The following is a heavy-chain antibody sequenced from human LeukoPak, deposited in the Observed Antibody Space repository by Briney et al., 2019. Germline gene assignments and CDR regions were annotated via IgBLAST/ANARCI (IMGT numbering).Heavy chain of an antibody. CDR3: AREYSGYEFDY. CDR2: IYSGGST. CDR1: GFTVSSNY. D-gene: IGHD5-12*01. Sequence: GGSLRLSCAASGFTVSSNYMSWVRQAPGKGLERVSVIYSGGSTYYADSVKGRFTISRDNSKNTLYLQMNSLRAEDTAVYYCAREYSGYEFDYWGQRTLVTVSS. V-gene: IGHV3-66*01. J-gene: IGHJ4*02.